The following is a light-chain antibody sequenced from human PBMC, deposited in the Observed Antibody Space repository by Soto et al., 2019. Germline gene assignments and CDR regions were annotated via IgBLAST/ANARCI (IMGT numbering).Light chain of an antibody. Sequence: DIQMTQSPSSLSASVGDRVTIICRASQSISSYLNWYQQKPGKAPKLLIYAASSLQSGVPSRFSGSGSGTEFTLTISSLQPDDFATYYCQHYNSYSEAFGQGTKV. J-gene: IGKJ1*01. CDR2: AAS. CDR1: QSISSY. V-gene: IGKV1-5*02. CDR3: QHYNSYSEA.